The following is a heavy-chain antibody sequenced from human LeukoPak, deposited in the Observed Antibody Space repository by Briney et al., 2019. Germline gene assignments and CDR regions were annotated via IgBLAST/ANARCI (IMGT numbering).Heavy chain of an antibody. CDR3: AKDTGYARGEGGFDY. V-gene: IGHV3-23*01. CDR2: INGSGDST. CDR1: GFASSNYA. J-gene: IGHJ4*02. Sequence: AGGSLRLSCAASGFASSNYAMSWVRQAPGKGLEWVSEINGSGDSTYYADSVKGRFTISRDNSKDTLYLQMNSLRAEDTAVYFCAKDTGYARGEGGFDYWGQGTLVIVSS. D-gene: IGHD3-9*01.